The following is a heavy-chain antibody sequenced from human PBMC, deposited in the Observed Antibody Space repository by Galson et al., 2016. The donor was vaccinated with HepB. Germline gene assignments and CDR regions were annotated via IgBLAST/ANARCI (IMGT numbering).Heavy chain of an antibody. Sequence: SLRLSCAASGFRFSGHGMHWVRQAPGKGLEWVGIISYHGIDKYIADSVKGRFSISRDNSRNTLYLQMNSLRPEDTAVYYCAKGGDNWNFFDSCGPGTMVTVSS. J-gene: IGHJ4*01. CDR3: AKGGDNWNFFDS. CDR1: GFRFSGHG. V-gene: IGHV3-30*18. CDR2: ISYHGIDK. D-gene: IGHD1-7*01.